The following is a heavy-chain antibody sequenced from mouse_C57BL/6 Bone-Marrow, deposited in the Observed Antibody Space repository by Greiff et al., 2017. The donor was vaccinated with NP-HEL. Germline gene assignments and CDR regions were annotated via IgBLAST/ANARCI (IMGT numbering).Heavy chain of an antibody. CDR3: ARREYSAWFAY. CDR1: GYTFTSYW. J-gene: IGHJ3*01. D-gene: IGHD2-10*02. Sequence: VQLQQPGAELVKPGASVKLSCKASGYTFTSYWMHWVKQRPGQGLEWIGMIHPNSGSTNYNEKFKSKATLTVDKSSSTAYMQLSSLTSEDSAVYYCARREYSAWFAYWGQGTLVTVSA. CDR2: IHPNSGST. V-gene: IGHV1-64*01.